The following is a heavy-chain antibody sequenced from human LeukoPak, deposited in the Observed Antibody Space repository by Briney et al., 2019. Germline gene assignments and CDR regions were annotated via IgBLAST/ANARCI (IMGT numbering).Heavy chain of an antibody. Sequence: PGGSLRLSCAASGFTFSTYDMHWVRQAPGKGLEWVAIISYDGSDKYYADSVKGRFTISRDNSKDTLYLQMNSLRAEDTAVYYCARDPGNRRDGYKGLDYWGQGTLVTVSS. CDR1: GFTFSTYD. D-gene: IGHD5-24*01. V-gene: IGHV3-30*03. CDR2: ISYDGSDK. CDR3: ARDPGNRRDGYKGLDY. J-gene: IGHJ4*02.